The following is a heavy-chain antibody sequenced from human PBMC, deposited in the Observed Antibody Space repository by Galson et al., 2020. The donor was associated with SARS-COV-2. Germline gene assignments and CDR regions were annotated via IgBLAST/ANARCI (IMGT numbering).Heavy chain of an antibody. CDR1: GFTFSSHD. Sequence: GGSLRLSCSASGFTFSSHDMHWVRQVPGKGLEWVSAIGPTGDTFYPNSVRGRFTVSRDNAENSVHLQMNSLTVGDAAVYFCARGSGTYPYYYGMDVWGQGTTVTVSS. D-gene: IGHD6-19*01. CDR2: IGPTGDT. CDR3: ARGSGTYPYYYGMDV. V-gene: IGHV3-13*01. J-gene: IGHJ6*02.